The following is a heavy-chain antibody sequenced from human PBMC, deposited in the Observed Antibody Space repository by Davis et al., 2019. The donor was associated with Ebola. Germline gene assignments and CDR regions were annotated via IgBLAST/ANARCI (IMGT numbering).Heavy chain of an antibody. D-gene: IGHD2-15*01. J-gene: IGHJ3*02. CDR2: IYYSGST. V-gene: IGHV4-39*07. CDR1: GGSISSSSYY. Sequence: MPSETLSLTCTVSGGSISSSSYYWGWIRQPPGKGLVWIGSIYYSGSTYYNPSLKSRVTISVDKSKNQFSLKLSSVTAADTAVYYCARDGGGTGSLGAFDIWGQGTMVTVSS. CDR3: ARDGGGTGSLGAFDI.